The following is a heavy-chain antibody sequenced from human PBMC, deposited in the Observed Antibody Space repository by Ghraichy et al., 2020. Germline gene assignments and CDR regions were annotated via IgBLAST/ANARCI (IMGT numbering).Heavy chain of an antibody. CDR1: GYTFTSYD. CDR2: MNPTNGNT. V-gene: IGHV1-8*02. D-gene: IGHD5-18*01. Sequence: ASVKVSCRASGYTFTSYDINWVRQATGQGLEWMGWMNPTNGNTGYPQKVQGRVTMTRDTSINTAYMELSSLTSEDTAVYFCARGASYTGTHNWFDPWGQGTLVTVSS. J-gene: IGHJ5*02. CDR3: ARGASYTGTHNWFDP.